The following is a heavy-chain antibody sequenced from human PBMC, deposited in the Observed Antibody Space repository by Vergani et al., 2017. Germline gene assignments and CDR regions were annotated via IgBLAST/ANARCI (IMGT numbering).Heavy chain of an antibody. D-gene: IGHD6-13*01. CDR2: IYPGDSDT. CDR1: GYSFTNYW. CDR3: ARQLDTSTWGLGY. J-gene: IGHJ4*02. V-gene: IGHV5-51*01. Sequence: EVQLVQSGAEVKKPGESLKISCKGSGYSFTNYWIGWVRQMPGKGLEWLGIIYPGDSDTRYSPAFRGQVTISADKSIATVYLQWSSLKASDTAMYYCARQLDTSTWGLGYWGQGTLVTVSS.